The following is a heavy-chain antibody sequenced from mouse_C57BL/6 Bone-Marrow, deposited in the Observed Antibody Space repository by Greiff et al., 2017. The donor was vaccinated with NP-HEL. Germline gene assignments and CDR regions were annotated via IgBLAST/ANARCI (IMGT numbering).Heavy chain of an antibody. CDR1: GFTFTDYY. CDR3: ARYNPDGTRGLFYYAMDY. D-gene: IGHD2-3*01. CDR2: IRNKANGYTT. J-gene: IGHJ4*01. V-gene: IGHV7-3*01. Sequence: EVKVVESGGGLVQPGGSLSLSCAASGFTFTDYYMSWVRQPPGKALEWLGFIRNKANGYTTEYSASVKGRFTISRDNSQSILYLQMNALRAEDSATYYCARYNPDGTRGLFYYAMDYWGQGTSVTVSS.